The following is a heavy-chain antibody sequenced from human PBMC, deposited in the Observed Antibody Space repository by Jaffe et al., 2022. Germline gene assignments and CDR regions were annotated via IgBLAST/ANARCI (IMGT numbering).Heavy chain of an antibody. Sequence: EVQLVESGGGLVQPGGSLRLSCAASGFTVSSNYMSWVRQAPGKGLEWVSVIYSGGSTYYADSVKGRFTISRDNSKNTLYLQMNSLRAEDTAVYYCARGEGRLLWFGEFDYWGQGTLVTVSS. CDR2: IYSGGST. CDR3: ARGEGRLLWFGEFDY. D-gene: IGHD3-10*01. CDR1: GFTVSSNY. V-gene: IGHV3-66*02. J-gene: IGHJ4*02.